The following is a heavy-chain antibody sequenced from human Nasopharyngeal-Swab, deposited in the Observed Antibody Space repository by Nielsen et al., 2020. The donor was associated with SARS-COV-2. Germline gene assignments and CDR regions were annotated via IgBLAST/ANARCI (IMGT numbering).Heavy chain of an antibody. CDR2: ISSSSSTK. V-gene: IGHV3-48*02. CDR3: ARDAIVVVPAAIQY. D-gene: IGHD2-2*02. J-gene: IGHJ4*02. Sequence: VRQAPGKGLEWVSYISSSSSTKYYADSVKGRFTISRDNAENSLYLQMNSLRDEDTAVYYCARDAIVVVPAAIQYWGQGTLVTVSS.